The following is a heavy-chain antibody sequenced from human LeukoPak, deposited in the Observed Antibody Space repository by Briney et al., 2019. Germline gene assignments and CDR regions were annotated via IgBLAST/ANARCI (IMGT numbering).Heavy chain of an antibody. V-gene: IGHV4-34*01. Sequence: PSETLSLTCAVYGGSFSGYYWSWIRQPPGKGLEWIGEINHSGSTNYNPSLKSRVTISVDTSKNQFSLKLSSVTAADTAVYYCARVGNSCYEIRYLGQGTLVTVSS. CDR3: ARVGNSCYEIRY. CDR2: INHSGST. D-gene: IGHD5-12*01. CDR1: GGSFSGYY. J-gene: IGHJ4*02.